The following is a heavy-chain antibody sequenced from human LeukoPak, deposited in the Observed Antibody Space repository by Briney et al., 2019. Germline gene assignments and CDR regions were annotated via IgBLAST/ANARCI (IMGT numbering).Heavy chain of an antibody. CDR2: ISGSGGST. D-gene: IGHD3-22*01. V-gene: IGHV3-23*01. CDR1: GFTFSSYA. J-gene: IGHJ4*02. CDR3: AKCTGYYDSSGYYY. Sequence: GGSLRLSCAASGFTFSSYAMSWVRQAPGKGLEWVSAISGSGGSTYYADSVKGRFTISRDNSKNTLYLQMNSLRAEDTAVYYCAKCTGYYDSSGYYYWGQGTLVTVSS.